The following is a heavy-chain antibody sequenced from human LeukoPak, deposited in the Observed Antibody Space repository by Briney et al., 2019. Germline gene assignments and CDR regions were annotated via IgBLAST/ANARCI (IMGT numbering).Heavy chain of an antibody. Sequence: ASVKVSCKASGGTFSSYAISRVRQAPGQGLEWMGGIIPIFGTANYAQKFQGRVTITADESTSTAYMELSSLRSEDTAVYYCARDTERPYCSSTSCYGAFDIWGQGTMVTVSS. J-gene: IGHJ3*02. CDR1: GGTFSSYA. CDR3: ARDTERPYCSSTSCYGAFDI. D-gene: IGHD2-2*01. V-gene: IGHV1-69*13. CDR2: IIPIFGTA.